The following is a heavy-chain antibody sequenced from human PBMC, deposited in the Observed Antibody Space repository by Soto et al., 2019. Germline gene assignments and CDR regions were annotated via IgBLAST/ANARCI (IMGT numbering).Heavy chain of an antibody. CDR3: ARRVGGYDY. D-gene: IGHD5-12*01. V-gene: IGHV3-74*01. J-gene: IGHJ4*02. CDR2: INSDGSST. CDR1: GFTFSRDW. Sequence: AGTLKLSCAASGFTFSRDWMHWVRQAPEKGLVWVSRINSDGSSTSYADSVKGRFTISRDNAKNTLYLQMNSLGAEGTAVYYFARRVGGYDYWVQGTLFTVSS.